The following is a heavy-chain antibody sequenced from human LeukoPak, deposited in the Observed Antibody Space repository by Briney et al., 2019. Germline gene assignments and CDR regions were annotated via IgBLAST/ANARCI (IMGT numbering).Heavy chain of an antibody. CDR1: GGTFSSYA. D-gene: IGHD1-7*01. CDR3: ATCRYNWNYALDTQFDP. J-gene: IGHJ5*02. Sequence: SVKVSCKASGGTFSSYAISWVRQAPGQGLEWMGGIIPIFGTANYAQKFQGRVTITADESTSTAYMELSSLRSGDTAVYYCATCRYNWNYALDTQFDPWGQGTLVTVSS. V-gene: IGHV1-69*01. CDR2: IIPIFGTA.